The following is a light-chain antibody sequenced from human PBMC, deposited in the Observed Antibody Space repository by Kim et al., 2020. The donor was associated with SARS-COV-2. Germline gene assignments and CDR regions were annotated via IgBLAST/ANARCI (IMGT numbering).Light chain of an antibody. CDR3: QQYGSSPPIT. CDR1: QSVSSSY. CDR2: GAS. V-gene: IGKV3-20*01. Sequence: PGERATLSCRASQSVSSSYLAWYQQKPGQAPRLLIYGASSRATGIPDRFSGSWSGTDFTLTISRLEPEDFAVYYCQQYGSSPPITFGQGTRLEIK. J-gene: IGKJ5*01.